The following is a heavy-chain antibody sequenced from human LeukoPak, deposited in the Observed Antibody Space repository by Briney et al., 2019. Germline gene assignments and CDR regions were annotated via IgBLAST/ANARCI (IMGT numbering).Heavy chain of an antibody. CDR3: AREGYYDSSGYYYFDY. V-gene: IGHV3-11*04. Sequence: GGSLRLSCAASGLTFSDYYMSWIRQAPGKGLEWVSYISSSGSTIYYADSVKGRFTISRDNAKNSLYLQMNSLRAEDTAVYYCAREGYYDSSGYYYFDYWGQRTLVTVSS. CDR2: ISSSGSTI. J-gene: IGHJ4*02. CDR1: GLTFSDYY. D-gene: IGHD3-22*01.